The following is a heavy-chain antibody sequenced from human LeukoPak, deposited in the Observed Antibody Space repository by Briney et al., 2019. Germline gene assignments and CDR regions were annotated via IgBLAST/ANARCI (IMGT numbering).Heavy chain of an antibody. CDR1: GFPFSSYW. CDR2: IKQDGSEK. CDR3: ARDSGRGGSSF. V-gene: IGHV3-7*01. Sequence: RGSLRLSCAASGFPFSSYWMAWVRQAPGKGLEWVANIKQDGSEKYYVDSVKGRFTISRDNAKNSLYLQMNSLRAEDTAVYYCARDSGRGGSSFWGQGTQVTVSS. D-gene: IGHD1-1*01. J-gene: IGHJ4*02.